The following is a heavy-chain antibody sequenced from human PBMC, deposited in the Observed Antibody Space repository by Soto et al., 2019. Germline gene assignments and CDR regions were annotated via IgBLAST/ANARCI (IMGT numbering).Heavy chain of an antibody. J-gene: IGHJ5*02. Sequence: PGGSLRLSCAASGFTFSSYSMNWVRQAPGKGLEWVSYISSSSSTIYYADSVKGRFTISRDNAKNSLYLQMNSLRDEDTAVYYCAVAGYSSGWYPNWFDPWGQGTLVTVSS. V-gene: IGHV3-48*02. CDR1: GFTFSSYS. D-gene: IGHD6-19*01. CDR2: ISSSSSTI. CDR3: AVAGYSSGWYPNWFDP.